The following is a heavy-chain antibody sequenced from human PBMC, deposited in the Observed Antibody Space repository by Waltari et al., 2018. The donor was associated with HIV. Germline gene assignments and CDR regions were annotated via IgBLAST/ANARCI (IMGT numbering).Heavy chain of an antibody. CDR3: ARGYYYDTTEGWFDP. V-gene: IGHV4-34*02. J-gene: IGHJ5*02. CDR2: ISHSGTT. CDR1: GGSLSGYY. Sequence: QVQLQQWGTGLLKPSKTLSLTCAVYGGSLSGYYWSWIRQSPGKGLEWIGQISHSGTTNYNPSLKRRVTMSVDTSRKQLSLKLTSVTAVDTAVYYCARGYYYDTTEGWFDPWGQGTLVTVSS. D-gene: IGHD3-22*01.